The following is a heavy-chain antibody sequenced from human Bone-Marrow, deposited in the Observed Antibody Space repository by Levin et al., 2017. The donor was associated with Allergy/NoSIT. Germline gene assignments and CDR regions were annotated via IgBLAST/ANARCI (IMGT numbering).Heavy chain of an antibody. CDR3: VRVICSSRSCEYYYYYYYGMDV. CDR1: GYTFSDYY. J-gene: IGHJ6*02. CDR2: ISSSGSTK. Sequence: GGSLRLSCAGSGYTFSDYYMSWIRQAPGKGLEWISYISSSGSTKYYADSVKGRFTISRDNARNSLSLQMNSLRAEDTAVYYCVRVICSSRSCEYYYYYYYGMDVWGQGTTVTVSS. V-gene: IGHV3-11*01. D-gene: IGHD2-2*01.